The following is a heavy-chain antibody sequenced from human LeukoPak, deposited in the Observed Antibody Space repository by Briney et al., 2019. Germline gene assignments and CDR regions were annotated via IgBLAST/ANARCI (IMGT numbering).Heavy chain of an antibody. CDR3: AKVSEITMVRGVIITQRHYYYYGMDV. V-gene: IGHV3-30*18. D-gene: IGHD3-10*01. CDR2: ISYDGSNK. Sequence: GGSLRLSCAASGFTFSSYGMHWVRQAPGKGLEWVAVISYDGSNKYCADSVKGRFTISRDNSKNTLYLQMNSLRAEDTAVYYCAKVSEITMVRGVIITQRHYYYYGMDVWGKGTTVTVSS. J-gene: IGHJ6*04. CDR1: GFTFSSYG.